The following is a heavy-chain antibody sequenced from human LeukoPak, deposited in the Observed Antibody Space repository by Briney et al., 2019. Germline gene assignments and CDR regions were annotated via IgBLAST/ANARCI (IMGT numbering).Heavy chain of an antibody. CDR3: ARDEVRAYCGGDCYSYFDY. D-gene: IGHD2-21*02. V-gene: IGHV1-46*01. CDR1: GYTFTSYY. J-gene: IGHJ4*02. Sequence: ASVKVSCKASGYTFTSYYMHWVRQAPGQGLEWMGIINPSGGSTSYAQKFQGRVTMTRDTSTSTVYMVLSSLRSEDTAVYYCARDEVRAYCGGDCYSYFDYWGQGTLVTVSS. CDR2: INPSGGST.